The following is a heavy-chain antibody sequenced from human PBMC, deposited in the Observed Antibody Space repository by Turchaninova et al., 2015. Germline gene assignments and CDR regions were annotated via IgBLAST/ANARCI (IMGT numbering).Heavy chain of an antibody. V-gene: IGHV3-21*01. J-gene: IGHJ3*02. CDR2: ISSRRTYI. Sequence: DVQLVESGVGLVKPGGSLLLHLPAPGFTFSTYAVKGVRQAPGKGLGGISSISSRRTYIDYADSVKGRFTISRDNAKKSLDLQMNSLRAEDTAVYYCARDGYSSTDSFDIWGQGTMVTFSA. D-gene: IGHD6-19*01. CDR1: GFTFSTYA. CDR3: ARDGYSSTDSFDI.